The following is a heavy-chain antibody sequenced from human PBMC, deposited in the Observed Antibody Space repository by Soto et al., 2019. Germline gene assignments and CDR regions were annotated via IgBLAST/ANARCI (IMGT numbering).Heavy chain of an antibody. CDR3: ARDGLGGYFDY. CDR2: IKEDGSEQ. CDR1: GFTFSDYW. D-gene: IGHD3-16*01. Sequence: EVYLVESGGGLVQPGGSLRLSCAASGFTFSDYWISWVRQAPGKGLEWVANIKEDGSEQQYGHSVKGRFTISRDNAQNSVYLQMNSLGTEDTAAYFCARDGLGGYFDYWGQGTRVTVSS. J-gene: IGHJ4*02. V-gene: IGHV3-7*01.